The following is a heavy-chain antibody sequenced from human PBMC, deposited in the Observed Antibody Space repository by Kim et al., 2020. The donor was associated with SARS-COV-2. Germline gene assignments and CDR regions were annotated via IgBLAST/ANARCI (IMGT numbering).Heavy chain of an antibody. CDR2: INIDGSTT. V-gene: IGHV3-74*01. D-gene: IGHD3-10*01. CDR3: ARGGQYNSGNHYFDN. J-gene: IGHJ4*02. Sequence: GGSLRLSCAASGFSFRDYWMHWVRQAPGKGLIWVSRINIDGSTTDFADSVKGRFSISRDNAKSTLHLQLNSLRAEDTGLYYCARGGQYNSGNHYFDNWGQGTLVTVFS. CDR1: GFSFRDYW.